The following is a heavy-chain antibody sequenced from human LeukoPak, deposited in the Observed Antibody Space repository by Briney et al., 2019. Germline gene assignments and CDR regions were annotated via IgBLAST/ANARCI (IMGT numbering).Heavy chain of an antibody. Sequence: GGSLRLSCAASEFGFSIYTMNWVRQAPGKGLEWVSSISSSGNFIEYADSVKGRITISRDNAKNSLYLHMNSLGAEDTAVYYCATSGCTNCFFDYWGQGTLVTVSS. CDR2: ISSSGNFI. CDR1: EFGFSIYT. D-gene: IGHD2-2*01. V-gene: IGHV3-21*01. J-gene: IGHJ4*02. CDR3: ATSGCTNCFFDY.